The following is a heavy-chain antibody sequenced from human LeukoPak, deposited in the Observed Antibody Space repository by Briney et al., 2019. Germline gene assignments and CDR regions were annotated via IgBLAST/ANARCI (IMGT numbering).Heavy chain of an antibody. CDR2: IIPIFGTA. V-gene: IGHV1-69*05. CDR1: GGTFSSYA. D-gene: IGHD3-3*01. J-gene: IGHJ5*02. Sequence: ASVKVSCKASGGTFSSYAISWVRQAPGQGLEWMGGIIPIFGTANYAQKFQGRVTITTDESTSTAYMELSSVTAADTAVYYCAREPSWSGWFDPWGQGTLVTVSS. CDR3: AREPSWSGWFDP.